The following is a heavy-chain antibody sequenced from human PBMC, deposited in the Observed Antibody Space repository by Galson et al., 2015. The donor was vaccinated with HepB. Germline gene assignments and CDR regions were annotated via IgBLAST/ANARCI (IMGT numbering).Heavy chain of an antibody. Sequence: CAISGDSVSSNSAAWNWIRQSPSRGLEWLGRTYYRSKWYNDYAVSVKSRITINPDTSKNQFSLQLNSVTPEDTAVYYCARAVGVARLYYYYYGMDVWGQGTTVTVSS. D-gene: IGHD1-26*01. V-gene: IGHV6-1*01. J-gene: IGHJ6*02. CDR2: TYYRSKWYN. CDR3: ARAVGVARLYYYYYGMDV. CDR1: GDSVSSNSAA.